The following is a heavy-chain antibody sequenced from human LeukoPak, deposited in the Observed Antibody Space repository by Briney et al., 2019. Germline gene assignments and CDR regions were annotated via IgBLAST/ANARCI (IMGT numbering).Heavy chain of an antibody. Sequence: SETLSLTCTVSGDSITGYYRSWIRQPPGKGLEWIGDIYHSGNTNYNPSLKSRVTISIDTSKNQFSLNLRSVTTADMAVYYCARDQIVVAGNWFDPWGQGTLVTVSS. CDR1: GDSITGYY. V-gene: IGHV4-59*01. D-gene: IGHD1-26*01. J-gene: IGHJ5*02. CDR3: ARDQIVVAGNWFDP. CDR2: IYHSGNT.